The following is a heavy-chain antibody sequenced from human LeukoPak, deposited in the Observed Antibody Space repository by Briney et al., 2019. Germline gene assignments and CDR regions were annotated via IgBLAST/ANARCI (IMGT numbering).Heavy chain of an antibody. V-gene: IGHV4-38-2*02. Sequence: PQTLSLTCTVSGYSLSSGYYWGCIRPATGRGLEWIGSIYHSGSTYYNPSLKSRVTISVDTSKNQFSLKLSSVTAADTAVYYCARDREGFDYWGQGTLVTVSS. J-gene: IGHJ4*02. CDR3: ARDREGFDY. CDR1: GYSLSSGYY. CDR2: IYHSGST.